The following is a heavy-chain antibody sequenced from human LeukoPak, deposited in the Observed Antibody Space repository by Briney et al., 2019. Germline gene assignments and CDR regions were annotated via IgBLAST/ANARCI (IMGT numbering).Heavy chain of an antibody. J-gene: IGHJ5*02. D-gene: IGHD3-10*01. CDR3: ARDPYEYYSGSGSSGDDP. CDR2: IYYSGST. Sequence: PSETLSLTCTVSGGSISSSSYYWGWIRQPPGKGLEWIGSIYYSGSTYYNPSLKSRVTISVDTSKNQFSLKLSSVTAADTAVYYCARDPYEYYSGSGSSGDDPWGQGALVTVSS. CDR1: GGSISSSSYY. V-gene: IGHV4-39*07.